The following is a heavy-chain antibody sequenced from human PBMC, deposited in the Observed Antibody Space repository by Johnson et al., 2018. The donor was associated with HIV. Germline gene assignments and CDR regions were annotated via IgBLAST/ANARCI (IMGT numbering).Heavy chain of an antibody. Sequence: QVQLVESGGGVVQPGRSLRLSCAASGFTFSSYGMHWVRQAPGKGLEWVAGIWYDGSTKYYADSVTGRFTLSRDNSKNTLYLQMNSLKTEDTAVYYCATGAGGAFDIWGQGTMVTVSS. CDR3: ATGAGGAFDI. CDR2: IWYDGSTK. V-gene: IGHV3-33*01. J-gene: IGHJ3*02. D-gene: IGHD3-10*01. CDR1: GFTFSSYG.